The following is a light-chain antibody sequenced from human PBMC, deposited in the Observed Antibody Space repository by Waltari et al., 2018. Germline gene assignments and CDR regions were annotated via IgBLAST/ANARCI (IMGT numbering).Light chain of an antibody. CDR1: SSNIGSNV. J-gene: IGLJ3*02. CDR3: ATWDDRLTGVL. Sequence: QSVLTQPPSASGTPGQRVTISCSGGSSNIGSNVVHWYQRLPGTAPRLLIYSNNQRASRVPDRVSGAKSRTSASLAISGLQPDDEADYYCATWDDRLTGVLFGGGTKVTVL. V-gene: IGLV1-44*01. CDR2: SNN.